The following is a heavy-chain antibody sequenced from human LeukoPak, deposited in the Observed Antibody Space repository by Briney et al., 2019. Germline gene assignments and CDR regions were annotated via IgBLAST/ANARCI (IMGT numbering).Heavy chain of an antibody. Sequence: SETLSLTCTVSGGSISSYYWSWIRQPPGQGLEWIGYIYYSGSTNYNPSLKSRVTISVDTSKNQFSLKLSFVSAADTAVYYCARVGCSSTSCYDAFDIWGQGTMVTVSS. CDR2: IYYSGST. CDR3: ARVGCSSTSCYDAFDI. D-gene: IGHD2-2*01. J-gene: IGHJ3*02. V-gene: IGHV4-59*01. CDR1: GGSISSYY.